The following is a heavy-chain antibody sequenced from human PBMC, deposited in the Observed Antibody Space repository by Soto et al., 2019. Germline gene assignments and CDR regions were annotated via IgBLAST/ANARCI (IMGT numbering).Heavy chain of an antibody. Sequence: SLTCTVSGGSISSYYWSWIRQPPGKGLEWIGYIYYSGSTNYNPSLKSRVTISVDTSKNQFSLKLSSVTAADTAVYYCARDQVSPGRVEYYYGMDVWGQGTTVTVSS. D-gene: IGHD1-20*01. J-gene: IGHJ6*02. V-gene: IGHV4-59*01. CDR2: IYYSGST. CDR3: ARDQVSPGRVEYYYGMDV. CDR1: GGSISSYY.